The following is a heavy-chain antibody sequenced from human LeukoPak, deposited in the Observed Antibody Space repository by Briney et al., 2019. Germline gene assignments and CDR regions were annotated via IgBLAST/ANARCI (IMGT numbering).Heavy chain of an antibody. V-gene: IGHV4-31*03. Sequence: SQTLSLTCTVSGGSISRGGYYWSWIRQHPGKGLEWIGYIYYSGSTYYNPSLKSRVTISVDTSKNQFSLKLSSVTAADTAVYYCARVYDSSIDWFDTWGQGTLVTVSS. D-gene: IGHD3-22*01. CDR3: ARVYDSSIDWFDT. CDR2: IYYSGST. J-gene: IGHJ5*02. CDR1: GGSISRGGYY.